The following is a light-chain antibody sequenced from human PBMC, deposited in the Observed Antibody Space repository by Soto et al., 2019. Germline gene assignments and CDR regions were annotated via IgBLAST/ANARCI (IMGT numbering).Light chain of an antibody. CDR3: QQYASSVT. J-gene: IGKJ1*01. V-gene: IGKV3-20*01. CDR1: QSVSSTF. CDR2: GVS. Sequence: EIVLTQSPGSLSLSPGERATLSCRASQSVSSTFFAWYQQKPGQAPSLLMSGVSSRATGVPDGFIGSGSGTDFTLTISRLEPEDFAVYYCQQYASSVTFGQGTKVEIK.